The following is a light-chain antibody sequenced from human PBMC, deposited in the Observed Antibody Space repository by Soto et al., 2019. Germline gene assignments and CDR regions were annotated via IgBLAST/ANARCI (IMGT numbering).Light chain of an antibody. CDR2: EVS. CDR3: SSYAGRTPYV. CDR1: SSDVGSYNL. V-gene: IGLV2-23*02. Sequence: QSALTQAASVSGSPGQSITISCTGTSSDVGSYNLVSWYQQHPGKAPKLMIYEVSKRPSGVSNRFSGSKSGNTASLTISGLQAEGEADYSCSSYAGRTPYVFGTGTKVTVL. J-gene: IGLJ1*01.